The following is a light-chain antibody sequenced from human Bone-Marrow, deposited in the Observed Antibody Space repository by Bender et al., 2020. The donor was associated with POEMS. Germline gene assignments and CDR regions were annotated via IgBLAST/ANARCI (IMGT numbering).Light chain of an antibody. V-gene: IGLV2-23*02. J-gene: IGLJ2*01. CDR2: EVS. CDR1: SSDIGSYKH. Sequence: QSALTQPASVSGSPGQSITISCTGTSSDIGSYKHVSWYQQHPGKAPTLMIYEVSERPSGVSSRFSGSKSGNTASLTISGLQAEDEADYFCCSYAGTSTSLLFGGGTKLTVL. CDR3: CSYAGTSTSLL.